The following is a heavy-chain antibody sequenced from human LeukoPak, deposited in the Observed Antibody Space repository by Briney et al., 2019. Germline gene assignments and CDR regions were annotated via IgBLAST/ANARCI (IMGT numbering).Heavy chain of an antibody. D-gene: IGHD2-2*01. CDR2: ISAYSGNT. CDR1: GYTFSSYG. V-gene: IGHV1-18*01. CDR3: ARDSTPYCSSTSCSWFDP. J-gene: IGHJ5*02. Sequence: GASVKVSCKASGYTFSSYGISWVRQAPGQGLEWVGWISAYSGNTIYAQKLQGRVTMTTDTSTSTAYMELMSLISDDTAVYYCARDSTPYCSSTSCSWFDPWGQGTLVTVSS.